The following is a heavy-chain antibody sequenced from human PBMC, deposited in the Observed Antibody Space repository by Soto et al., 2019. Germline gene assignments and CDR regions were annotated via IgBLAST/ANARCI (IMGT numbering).Heavy chain of an antibody. V-gene: IGHV1-46*03. CDR2: INPSGGST. CDR1: GYTFTSYY. Sequence: ASVRVSCKASGYTFTSYYMHWVRQAPGQGLEWMGIINPSGGSTSYAQKFQGRVTMIRDTSTSTVYMELSSLRSEDTAVYYCARDPRIAVAGRGNYFDYWGQGTLVTVSS. J-gene: IGHJ4*02. D-gene: IGHD6-19*01. CDR3: ARDPRIAVAGRGNYFDY.